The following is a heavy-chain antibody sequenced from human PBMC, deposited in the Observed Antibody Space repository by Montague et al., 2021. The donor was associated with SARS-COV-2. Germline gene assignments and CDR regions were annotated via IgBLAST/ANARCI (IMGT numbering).Heavy chain of an antibody. J-gene: IGHJ4*02. V-gene: IGHV4-59*01. CDR1: GGSISPYY. CDR3: ARGIWYAN. Sequence: SETLSLPCTVSGGSISPYYWNWIRQSPGKGLEWIGDIYYSGSTTYNPSLESRVTISVDTSKNQFSLRLSSVTAADTAVYYCARGIWYANWGQGILVTVSS. CDR2: IYYSGST. D-gene: IGHD6-13*01.